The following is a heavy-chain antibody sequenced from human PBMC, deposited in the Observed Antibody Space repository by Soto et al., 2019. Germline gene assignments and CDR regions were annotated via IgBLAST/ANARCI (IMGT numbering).Heavy chain of an antibody. CDR2: ISAYNGNT. J-gene: IGHJ6*02. V-gene: IGHV1-18*01. Sequence: QVQLVQSGAEVKKPGASVKVSCKASGYTFTSYGISWVRQAPGQGLEWMGWISAYNGNTNYAQKLQGRVTMTTDTSTSTAYMELRSPRSDDTAVYYCARGGYCISTSCYAGYYYYGMDVWGQGTTVTVSS. CDR1: GYTFTSYG. D-gene: IGHD2-2*01. CDR3: ARGGYCISTSCYAGYYYYGMDV.